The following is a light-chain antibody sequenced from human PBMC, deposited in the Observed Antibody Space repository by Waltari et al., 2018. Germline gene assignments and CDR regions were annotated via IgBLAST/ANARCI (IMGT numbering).Light chain of an antibody. V-gene: IGLV2-14*03. CDR2: DVS. J-gene: IGLJ2*01. CDR1: SRDVGAYDH. Sequence: QSALTQPASVSGSPGQSITISCTGSSRDVGAYDHVSWYQQHPGKAPKVVIFDVSARPSGVSERFTGSKSGNTASLTISGLQAEDEADYYRRSQTTNKGVVFGGGTKVTVL. CDR3: RSQTTNKGVV.